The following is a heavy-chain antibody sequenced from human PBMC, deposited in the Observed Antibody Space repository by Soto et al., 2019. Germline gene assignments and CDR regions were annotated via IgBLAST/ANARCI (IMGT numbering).Heavy chain of an antibody. J-gene: IGHJ6*02. Sequence: QVQLVQSGXXXXXXGASVKVSCKASGYTFTSYDINWVRQATGQGLEWMGWMNPNSGNTGYAQKFRGRVTMTRNTSISTAYMELSRLRSEDTAVYYCARERTGTTSMDVWGQGTTVTVSS. CDR2: MNPNSGNT. D-gene: IGHD1-1*01. CDR1: GYTFTSYD. CDR3: ARERTGTTSMDV. V-gene: IGHV1-8*01.